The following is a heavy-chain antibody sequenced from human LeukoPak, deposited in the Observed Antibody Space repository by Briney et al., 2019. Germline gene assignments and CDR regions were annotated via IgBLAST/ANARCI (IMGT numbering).Heavy chain of an antibody. V-gene: IGHV3-7*01. J-gene: IGHJ4*02. CDR3: ARAASARVSDY. CDR1: GFTFSSYA. D-gene: IGHD6-6*01. CDR2: IKQDGSEK. Sequence: GGSLRLSCAASGFTFSSYAMHWVRQAPGKGLEWVANIKQDGSEKYYVDSVKGRFTISRDNAKNSLYLQMNSLRAEDTAVYYCARAASARVSDYWGQGTLVTVSS.